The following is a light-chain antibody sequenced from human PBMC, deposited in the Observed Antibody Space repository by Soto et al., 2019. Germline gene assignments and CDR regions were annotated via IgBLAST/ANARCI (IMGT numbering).Light chain of an antibody. J-gene: IGLJ3*02. CDR2: VVT. Sequence: QSVLTQPPSASGSPGRSVTISCTGTSSDVGGYDYVSWFQQHPGKAPKLIIYVVTKRPSGVPDRFSASKSGNTASLTVSGLQAEDEADYYCSSFVAGNNYWVFGGGTKVTVL. V-gene: IGLV2-8*01. CDR1: SSDVGGYDY. CDR3: SSFVAGNNYWV.